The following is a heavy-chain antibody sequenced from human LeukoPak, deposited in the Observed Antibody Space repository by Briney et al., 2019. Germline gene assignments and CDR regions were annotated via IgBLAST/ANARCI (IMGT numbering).Heavy chain of an antibody. CDR2: ISSSGSTI. CDR1: GFTFSDYY. V-gene: IGHV3-11*01. D-gene: IGHD6-19*01. CDR3: ASRVGSGWPFQH. J-gene: IGHJ1*01. Sequence: PGGSLRLSCAASGFTFSDYYMSWIRQAPGKGLEWVSYISSSGSTIYYADSVKGRLTISRDNAKNSLYLQMNSLRAEDTAVYYCASRVGSGWPFQHWGPGTLVTVSS.